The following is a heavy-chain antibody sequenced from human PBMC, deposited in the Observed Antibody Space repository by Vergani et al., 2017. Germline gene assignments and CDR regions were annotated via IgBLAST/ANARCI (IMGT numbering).Heavy chain of an antibody. CDR1: GYTFTSYD. J-gene: IGHJ6*02. D-gene: IGHD2-15*01. Sequence: QVQLVQSGAEVKKPGASVKVSCKASGYTFTSYDINWVRQATGQGLEWMGWMNPNSGNTGYAQKFQGRVTMTRNTSISTAYMELSSLRSEDTAVYYCASSESLSVWYFPNYYYYGMDVWGQGTTVTVSS. CDR2: MNPNSGNT. CDR3: ASSESLSVWYFPNYYYYGMDV. V-gene: IGHV1-8*01.